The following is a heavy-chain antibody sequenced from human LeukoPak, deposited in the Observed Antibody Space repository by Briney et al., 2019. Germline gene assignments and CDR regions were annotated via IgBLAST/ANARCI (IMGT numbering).Heavy chain of an antibody. V-gene: IGHV3-23*01. CDR1: QFIFSTYA. CDR3: AKDPPRAAWFSADYTNYGD. J-gene: IGHJ4*02. Sequence: GGSLRLSCAASQFIFSTYAMSWVRQAPGKGLEWVSGITSSGGSTYYADSVRGRFAISRDNSKNTLYLQMNSLRVEDTAVYYCAKDPPRAAWFSADYTNYGDWGQGTLVTVSS. D-gene: IGHD4-11*01. CDR2: ITSSGGST.